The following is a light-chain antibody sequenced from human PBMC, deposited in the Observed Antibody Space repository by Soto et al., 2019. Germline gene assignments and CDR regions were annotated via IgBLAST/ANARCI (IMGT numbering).Light chain of an antibody. J-gene: IGKJ1*01. Sequence: DSQMTQSASSLSASVGDRVTITCRASQSIDHHLNWYQQKPGRAPKLLMDAASRMQSGVPSRFSGSGTGTEFTLTINSLQPEDFATYYCQQSYSTTWTFGQRTKVDIK. CDR1: QSIDHH. CDR3: QQSYSTTWT. V-gene: IGKV1-39*01. CDR2: AAS.